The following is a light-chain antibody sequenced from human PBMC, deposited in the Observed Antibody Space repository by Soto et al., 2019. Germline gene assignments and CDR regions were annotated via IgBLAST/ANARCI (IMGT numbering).Light chain of an antibody. V-gene: IGLV1-51*01. Sequence: QSVLTQPPSVSAAPRQKVTISCSGSSSNIENNYVSWYQQLPGTAPKLLIYDNDKRPSGIPDRFSGSKSGTSATLGITGLQTGDEADYYCGTWDSSLAAVVFGGGTKVTVL. CDR2: DND. CDR1: SSNIENNY. CDR3: GTWDSSLAAVV. J-gene: IGLJ2*01.